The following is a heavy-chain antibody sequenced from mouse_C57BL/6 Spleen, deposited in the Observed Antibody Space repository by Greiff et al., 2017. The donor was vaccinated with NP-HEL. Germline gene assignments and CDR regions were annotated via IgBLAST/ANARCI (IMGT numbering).Heavy chain of an antibody. CDR3: ARRGLYYDYDWFAY. CDR2: IHPNSGST. CDR1: GYTFTSYW. D-gene: IGHD2-4*01. V-gene: IGHV1-64*01. J-gene: IGHJ3*01. Sequence: QVQLQQSGAELVKPGASVKLSCKASGYTFTSYWMHWVKQRPGQGLEWIGMIHPNSGSTNYNEKFKSKATLTVDKSSSTAYMQLSSLTSEDSAVYYCARRGLYYDYDWFAYWGQGTLVTVSA.